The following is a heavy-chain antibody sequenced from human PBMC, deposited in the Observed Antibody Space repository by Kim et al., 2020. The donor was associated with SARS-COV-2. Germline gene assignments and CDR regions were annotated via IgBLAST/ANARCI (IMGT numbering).Heavy chain of an antibody. Sequence: QKFQGRVTMTEDTSTDTAYMELSSLRSEDTAVYYCATGLLLWFGESLFDPWGKGTLVTVSS. CDR3: ATGLLLWFGESLFDP. V-gene: IGHV1-24*01. J-gene: IGHJ5*02. D-gene: IGHD3-10*01.